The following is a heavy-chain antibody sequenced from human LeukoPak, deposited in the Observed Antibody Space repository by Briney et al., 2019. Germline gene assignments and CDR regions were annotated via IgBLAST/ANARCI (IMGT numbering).Heavy chain of an antibody. J-gene: IGHJ6*03. V-gene: IGHV4-34*01. CDR2: INHSGST. Sequence: SETLSLTCAVYGGSFSGYYWSWIRQPPGKGLEWIGEINHSGSTNYNPSLKSRVTISVDTSKNQFSLKLSSVTAADTAVYYCARAVGYCSSTSCYTYPRGYYYYMDVWGQGTLVTVSS. D-gene: IGHD2-2*02. CDR3: ARAVGYCSSTSCYTYPRGYYYYMDV. CDR1: GGSFSGYY.